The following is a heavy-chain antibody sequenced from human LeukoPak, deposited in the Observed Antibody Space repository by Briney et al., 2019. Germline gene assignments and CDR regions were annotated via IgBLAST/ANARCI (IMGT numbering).Heavy chain of an antibody. D-gene: IGHD6-19*01. CDR3: ARVGKNGWDFDH. CDR2: IIEGGDVK. J-gene: IGHJ4*02. V-gene: IGHV3-7*01. Sequence: GGSLRLSCGDSGFTFSAYWMTWVRQAPGNGLAWVANIIEGGDVKYYADSVKGRFTISRDNTKNSLYLQMTSLRADGTAVYYCARVGKNGWDFDHWGQGILVTVSS. CDR1: GFTFSAYW.